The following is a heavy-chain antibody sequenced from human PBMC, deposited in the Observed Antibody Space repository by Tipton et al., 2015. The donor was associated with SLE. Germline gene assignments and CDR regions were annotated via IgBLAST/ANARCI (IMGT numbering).Heavy chain of an antibody. D-gene: IGHD2-2*01. CDR1: GGSISRAGYY. CDR2: IYYSGRT. Sequence: LRLSCTVSGGSISRAGYYWSWIRLHPVKGLEWMGYIYYSGRTYYNPSLESRVTMSLDTSKNQFSLKLTSVTAADTAVYFCARGCSSTTCEPFDYFGLDVWGQGTTVTVSS. J-gene: IGHJ6*02. V-gene: IGHV4-31*02. CDR3: ARGCSSTTCEPFDYFGLDV.